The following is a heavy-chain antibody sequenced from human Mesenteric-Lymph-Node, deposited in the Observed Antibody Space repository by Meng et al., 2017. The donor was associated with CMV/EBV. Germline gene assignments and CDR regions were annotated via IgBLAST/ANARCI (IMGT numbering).Heavy chain of an antibody. J-gene: IGHJ6*02. V-gene: IGHV3-21*01. CDR2: ISSSSSYI. Sequence: GGSLRLSCAASGFTFSSYSMNWVRQAPGKGLEWVSSISSSSSYIYYADSVKGRFTISRDNAKNSLYLQVNSLRAEDTAFYYCTRAHANGMDVWGQGTTVTVSS. CDR1: GFTFSSYS. CDR3: TRAHANGMDV.